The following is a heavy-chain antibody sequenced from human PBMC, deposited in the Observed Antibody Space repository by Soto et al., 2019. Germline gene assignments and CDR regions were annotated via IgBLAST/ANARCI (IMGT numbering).Heavy chain of an antibody. CDR1: GYIIMSYG. V-gene: IGHV1-69*13. J-gene: IGHJ4*02. Sequence: SAKVTCKASGYIIMSYGLSWVRQYPGQGLEWMGGIIPIFGTANYAQKFQGRVTITADESTSTAYMELSSLRSEDTAVYYCARDRGYSYGFVDYWGQGTLVTVSS. CDR3: ARDRGYSYGFVDY. CDR2: IIPIFGTA. D-gene: IGHD5-18*01.